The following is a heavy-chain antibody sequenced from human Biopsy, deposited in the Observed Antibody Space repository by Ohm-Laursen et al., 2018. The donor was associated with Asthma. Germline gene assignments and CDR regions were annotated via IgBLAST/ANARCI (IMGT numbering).Heavy chain of an antibody. CDR3: ARGWNCGGDCYSLDS. CDR2: IYRNGDT. J-gene: IGHJ4*02. D-gene: IGHD2-21*02. V-gene: IGHV4-30-2*06. CDR1: GDSIDSGDYS. Sequence: SDTLSLTGAVSGDSIDSGDYSWTWIRQSPGVGLEWIGYIYRNGDTYYNPTLKNRVTISIDRSKNQFSLRLRSVTAADTAVYYCARGWNCGGDCYSLDSWGQGTLVTVSS.